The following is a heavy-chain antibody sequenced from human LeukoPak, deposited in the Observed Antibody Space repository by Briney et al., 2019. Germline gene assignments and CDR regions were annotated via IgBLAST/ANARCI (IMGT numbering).Heavy chain of an antibody. Sequence: GGSLRLSCAASGFTFSSYAMTWVRQAPGKGLERVGFIRSKAYGGTTEYAASVKGRFTISRDDSKSIAYLQMNSLKTEDTAVYYCTGSFGELTFFDYWGQGTLVTVSS. J-gene: IGHJ4*02. CDR3: TGSFGELTFFDY. CDR1: GFTFSSYA. V-gene: IGHV3-49*04. D-gene: IGHD3-10*01. CDR2: IRSKAYGGTT.